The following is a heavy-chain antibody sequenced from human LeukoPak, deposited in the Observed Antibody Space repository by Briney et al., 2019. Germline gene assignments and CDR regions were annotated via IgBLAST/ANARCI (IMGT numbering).Heavy chain of an antibody. Sequence: AASVKVSCKASGYTFTGYYMHWVRQAPGQGLEWMGWINPNSGGTNYAQKFQGRVTMTRDTSISTAYMELSRLRSDDTAVYYCARDGWELLWFGELLFGYFDYWGQGTLVTVSS. D-gene: IGHD3-10*01. CDR2: INPNSGGT. J-gene: IGHJ4*02. CDR1: GYTFTGYY. V-gene: IGHV1-2*02. CDR3: ARDGWELLWFGELLFGYFDY.